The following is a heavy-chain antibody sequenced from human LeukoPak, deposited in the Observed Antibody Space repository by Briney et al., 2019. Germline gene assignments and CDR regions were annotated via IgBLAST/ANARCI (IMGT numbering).Heavy chain of an antibody. CDR3: TRRVPATKWFDP. J-gene: IGHJ5*02. Sequence: QPGGSLKLSCAASGFTFSDSAMHWVRQAPGKGLEWVGRMRSEANSYATAYAASVKGRFTISRDDLKNTAYLQMNSLKTEDTAVYYCTRRVPATKWFDPWGQGTLVTVSS. CDR2: MRSEANSYAT. D-gene: IGHD2-2*01. V-gene: IGHV3-73*01. CDR1: GFTFSDSA.